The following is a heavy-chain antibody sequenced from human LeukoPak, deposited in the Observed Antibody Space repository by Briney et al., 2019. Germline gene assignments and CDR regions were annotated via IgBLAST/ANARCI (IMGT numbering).Heavy chain of an antibody. J-gene: IGHJ5*02. CDR1: VGSISSYY. D-gene: IGHD6-19*01. Sequence: PSETLSLTCTVSVGSISSYYWSWIRQPAGKGLEWIGRIYTNGSTNYNPSLKGRVTVSVDTSKNQFSVKLGSVNAAETAVYYCARDIEQWLVTWGPGTLVTVSS. V-gene: IGHV4-4*07. CDR2: IYTNGST. CDR3: ARDIEQWLVT.